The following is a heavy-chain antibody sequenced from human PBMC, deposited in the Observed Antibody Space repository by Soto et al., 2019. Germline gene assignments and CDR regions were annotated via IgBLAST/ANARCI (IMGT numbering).Heavy chain of an antibody. D-gene: IGHD3-3*01. V-gene: IGHV3-21*01. Sequence: PGGSLRLSCAASGFTFSSYSMNWVRQAPGKGLEWVSSISSSSSYTYYADSVKGRFTISRDNAKNSLYLQMNSLRAEDTAVYYCARDAPPYDFWSGYYTHYYYYGMDVWGQGTTVTVSS. J-gene: IGHJ6*02. CDR3: ARDAPPYDFWSGYYTHYYYYGMDV. CDR2: ISSSSSYT. CDR1: GFTFSSYS.